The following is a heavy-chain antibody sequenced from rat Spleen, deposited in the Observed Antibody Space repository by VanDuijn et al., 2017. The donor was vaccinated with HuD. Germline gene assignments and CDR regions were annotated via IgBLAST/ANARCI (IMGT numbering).Heavy chain of an antibody. V-gene: IGHV5-31*01. CDR3: TREGKNYSADYFDY. J-gene: IGHJ2*01. D-gene: IGHD1-1*01. CDR1: GFTFNNYW. Sequence: EVQLVESGGGLVQPGRSLKLSCVASGFTFNNYWMTWIRQAPGKGLEWVASITNTGGSTYYPDSVKGRFTISRDNAKSTLYLQMNSLRSEDTATYYCTREGKNYSADYFDYWGQGVMVTVSS. CDR2: ITNTGGST.